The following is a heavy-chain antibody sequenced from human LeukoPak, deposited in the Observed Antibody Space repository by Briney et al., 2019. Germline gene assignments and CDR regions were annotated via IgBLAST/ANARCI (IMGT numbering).Heavy chain of an antibody. D-gene: IGHD3-22*01. CDR3: ARENYYYDSSGYSHFDY. J-gene: IGHJ4*02. CDR1: GGTFSSYA. Sequence: SVKVSCKASGGTFSSYAISWVRQAPGQGLEWMGGIIPIFGTANYAQKFQGRVTMTRDTSTSTVYMELSSLRAEDTAVYYCARENYYYDSSGYSHFDYWGQGTLVTVSS. V-gene: IGHV1-69*05. CDR2: IIPIFGTA.